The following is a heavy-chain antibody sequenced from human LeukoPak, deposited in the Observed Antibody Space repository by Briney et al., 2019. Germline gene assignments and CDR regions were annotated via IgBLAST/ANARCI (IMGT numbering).Heavy chain of an antibody. D-gene: IGHD3-10*01. J-gene: IGHJ3*01. CDR2: INQDGGEK. V-gene: IGHV3-7*01. CDR1: GFTFTTYY. CDR3: ARDSAACRGCAFDL. Sequence: GGSLRLSCAASGFTFTTYYMSWVRQAPGKGLEWVANINQDGGEKNYVDSVKGRFTVSRDNAKNSLFLQMNSLRAEDTAVYYCARDSAACRGCAFDLWGQGTVVTVSS.